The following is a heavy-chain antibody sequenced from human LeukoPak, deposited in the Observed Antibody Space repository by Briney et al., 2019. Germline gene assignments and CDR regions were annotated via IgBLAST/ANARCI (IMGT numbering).Heavy chain of an antibody. CDR1: GGSTSSGGYY. CDR3: ARSDYVWGNYRPIPDY. V-gene: IGHV4-31*03. J-gene: IGHJ4*02. Sequence: SETLSLTCTVAGGSTSSGGYYWSWIRQHPGKGPEWIGYINYNGVTYHNPSLKSRLTISVVDTSKNQFSLRLNSVTVADTAVYYCARSDYVWGNYRPIPDYWGQGTLVTVSS. D-gene: IGHD3-16*02. CDR2: INYNGVT.